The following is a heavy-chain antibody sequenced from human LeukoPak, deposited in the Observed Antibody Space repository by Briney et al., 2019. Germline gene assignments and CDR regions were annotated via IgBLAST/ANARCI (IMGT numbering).Heavy chain of an antibody. V-gene: IGHV4-59*01. CDR2: FYHNGHS. CDR3: ASLGYSSGWLDS. Sequence: SETLSLTCNVSGGSFNDNYWNWIRHLPGKGLEWIGYFYHNGHSDYNPSLKSRVTISVDTSTNQFSLKMISVTAADTAVYYCASLGYSSGWLDSWGHGSLVIVSS. D-gene: IGHD2-15*01. CDR1: GGSFNDNY. J-gene: IGHJ5*01.